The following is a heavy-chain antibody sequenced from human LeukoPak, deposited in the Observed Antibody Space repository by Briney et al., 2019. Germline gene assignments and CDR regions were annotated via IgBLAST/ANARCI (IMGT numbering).Heavy chain of an antibody. V-gene: IGHV3-23*01. CDR2: ISGGGGST. CDR3: ASLDIVVVVAAIPRRWFDP. J-gene: IGHJ5*02. D-gene: IGHD2-15*01. CDR1: GFTFSSYA. Sequence: GGSLRLSCAASGFTFSSYAMSWVRQAPGKGLEWVSAISGGGGSTYYADSVKGRFTISRDNSKNTLYLQMNSLRAEDTAVYYCASLDIVVVVAAIPRRWFDPWGQGTLVTVSS.